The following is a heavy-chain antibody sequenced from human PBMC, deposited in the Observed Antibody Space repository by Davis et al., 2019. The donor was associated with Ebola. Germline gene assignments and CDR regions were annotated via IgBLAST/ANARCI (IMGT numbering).Heavy chain of an antibody. CDR3: ARHGLVVPAALDY. CDR2: IYYSGTT. J-gene: IGHJ4*02. Sequence: MPSETLSLTCTVSGGSISSYYWSWIRQPPGKGLEWIGYIYYSGTTHYNPSLKSRVTISVDTSKNQFSLKLSSVTAADTAVYYCARHGLVVPAALDYWGQGTLVTVSS. D-gene: IGHD2-2*01. CDR1: GGSISSYY. V-gene: IGHV4-59*08.